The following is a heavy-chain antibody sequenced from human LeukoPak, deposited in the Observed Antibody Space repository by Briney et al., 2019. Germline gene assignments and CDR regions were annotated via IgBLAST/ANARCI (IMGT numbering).Heavy chain of an antibody. CDR2: ISSSSSYI. CDR1: GFTFSSYS. D-gene: IGHD1-26*01. V-gene: IGHV3-21*01. Sequence: PGGSLRLSCAASGFTFSSYSMNWVRQAPGKGLEWVSSISSSSSYIYYADSVKGRFTISRDNAKNSLYLQMNSLRAEDTAVYYCARGESDEWELLSFFDYWGQGTLVTVSS. CDR3: ARGESDEWELLSFFDY. J-gene: IGHJ4*02.